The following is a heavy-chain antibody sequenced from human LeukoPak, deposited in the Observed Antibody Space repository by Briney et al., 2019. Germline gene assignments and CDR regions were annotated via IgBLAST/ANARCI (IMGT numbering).Heavy chain of an antibody. D-gene: IGHD5-18*01. CDR3: ARDHLVQLWSQGPPFCDY. Sequence: ASVKVSCKASGYTFTSYGISWVRQAPGQGLEWMGWISAYNGNTNYAQKLQGRVTMTTDTSTSTAYMELRSLRSDDTAVYYCARDHLVQLWSQGPPFCDYWGQGTLVTVPS. CDR1: GYTFTSYG. CDR2: ISAYNGNT. V-gene: IGHV1-18*01. J-gene: IGHJ4*02.